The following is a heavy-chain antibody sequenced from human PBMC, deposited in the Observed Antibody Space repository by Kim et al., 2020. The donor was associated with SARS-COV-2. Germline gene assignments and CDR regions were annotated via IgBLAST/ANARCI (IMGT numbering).Heavy chain of an antibody. CDR2: TYYRSKWYN. V-gene: IGHV6-1*01. Sequence: SQTLSLTCAISGDSVSSNSAAWNWIRQSPSRGLEWLGRTYYRSKWYNDYAVSVKSRITINPDTSKNQFSLQLNSVTPEDTAVYYCARAPRGYSYGTMSYYYGMDVWGQGTTVTVSS. CDR3: ARAPRGYSYGTMSYYYGMDV. D-gene: IGHD5-18*01. CDR1: GDSVSSNSAA. J-gene: IGHJ6*02.